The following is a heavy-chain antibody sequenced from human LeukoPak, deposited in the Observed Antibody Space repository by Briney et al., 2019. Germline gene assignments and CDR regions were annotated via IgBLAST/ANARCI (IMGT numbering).Heavy chain of an antibody. D-gene: IGHD3-16*01. Sequence: SETLSLTCAVYGGSFSGYYWSWIRQPPGKGLEWIGEINHSGSTNYNPSLKSRVTISLDTSKNQFSLRLSSVTAADTAMFYCAGHGVPRYYAMDVWGKGTTVTVSS. CDR2: INHSGST. J-gene: IGHJ6*04. CDR3: AGHGVPRYYAMDV. CDR1: GGSFSGYY. V-gene: IGHV4-34*01.